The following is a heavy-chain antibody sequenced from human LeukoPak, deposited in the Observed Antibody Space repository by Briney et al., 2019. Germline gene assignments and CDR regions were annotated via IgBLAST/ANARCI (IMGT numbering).Heavy chain of an antibody. V-gene: IGHV1-18*01. CDR2: ISAYNGNT. D-gene: IGHD3-3*01. Sequence: ASVKVSCKASGYTFTSYGISWVRQAPGQGLEWMGWISAYNGNTNYAQKLQGRVTMTTDTSTSTAYMELRSLRSDDPAVYYCARDADYDFWSGYYPWGQGTLVTVSS. CDR1: GYTFTSYG. J-gene: IGHJ5*02. CDR3: ARDADYDFWSGYYP.